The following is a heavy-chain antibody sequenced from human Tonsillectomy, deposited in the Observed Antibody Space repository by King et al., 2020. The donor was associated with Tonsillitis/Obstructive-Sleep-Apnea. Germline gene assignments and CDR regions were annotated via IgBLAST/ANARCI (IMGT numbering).Heavy chain of an antibody. D-gene: IGHD2-15*01. Sequence: QLQESGPGLVKPSETLSLTCTVSGCSISPYYWNWLRLPQGKGLEWIGYIYYSGSTNYNPSLKSLVTMSVDTCKNQFSLKLTSVTAADTAVYYCARGYCSGGSYYPDYYYYMDVWGKGTTVTVSS. CDR3: ARGYCSGGSYYPDYYYYMDV. CDR1: GCSISPYY. V-gene: IGHV4-59*08. CDR2: IYYSGST. J-gene: IGHJ6*03.